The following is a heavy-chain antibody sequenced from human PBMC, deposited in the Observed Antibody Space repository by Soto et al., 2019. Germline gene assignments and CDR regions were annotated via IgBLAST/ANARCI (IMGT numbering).Heavy chain of an antibody. Sequence: SEPLSLTCTVSGGSISSYYWSWIRQPPGKGLEWIGYIYYSGSTNYNPSLKSRVTISVDTSKNQFSLKLSSVTAADTAVYYCARGRFENYFDYWGQGTLVTVSS. D-gene: IGHD3-9*01. CDR2: IYYSGST. CDR3: ARGRFENYFDY. V-gene: IGHV4-59*01. J-gene: IGHJ4*02. CDR1: GGSISSYY.